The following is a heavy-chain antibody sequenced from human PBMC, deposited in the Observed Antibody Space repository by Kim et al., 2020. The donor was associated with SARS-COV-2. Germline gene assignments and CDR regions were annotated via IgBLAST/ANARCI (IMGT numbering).Heavy chain of an antibody. Sequence: ASVKVSCKVSGYTLTELSMHWVRQAPGKGLEWMGGFDPEDGETIYAQKFQGRVTMTEDTSTDTAYMELSSLRSEDTAVYYCATCPYYYGSGGYYGGGMDVWGQGTTVTVSS. CDR1: GYTLTELS. J-gene: IGHJ6*02. D-gene: IGHD3-10*01. CDR3: ATCPYYYGSGGYYGGGMDV. V-gene: IGHV1-24*01. CDR2: FDPEDGET.